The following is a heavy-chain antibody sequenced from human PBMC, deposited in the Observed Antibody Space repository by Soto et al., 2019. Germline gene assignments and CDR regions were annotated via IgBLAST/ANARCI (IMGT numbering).Heavy chain of an antibody. V-gene: IGHV3-30-3*01. Sequence: QVQLVESGGGVVQPGRSLRLSCAASGFTFSSYAMHWVRQAPGKGLEWVAVISYDGSNKYYADSVKGRFTISRDNSKNTLYLLMNSLRAEDTAVYYCARGGTTVVTPEENWGQGTLVTVSS. CDR1: GFTFSSYA. CDR2: ISYDGSNK. J-gene: IGHJ4*02. CDR3: ARGGTTVVTPEEN. D-gene: IGHD4-17*01.